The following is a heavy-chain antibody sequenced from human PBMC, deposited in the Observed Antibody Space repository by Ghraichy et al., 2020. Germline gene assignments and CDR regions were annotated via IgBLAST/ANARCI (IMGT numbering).Heavy chain of an antibody. D-gene: IGHD3-10*01. CDR3: TRDGLEYYYGSGSYDY. CDR2: IRSKAYGGTT. CDR1: GFTFGDYA. Sequence: GGSLRLSCTASGFTFGDYAMSWVRQAPGKGLEWVGFIRSKAYGGTTEYAASVKGRFTISRDDSKSIAYLQMNSLKTEDTAVYYCTRDGLEYYYGSGSYDYWGQGTLVTVSS. V-gene: IGHV3-49*04. J-gene: IGHJ4*02.